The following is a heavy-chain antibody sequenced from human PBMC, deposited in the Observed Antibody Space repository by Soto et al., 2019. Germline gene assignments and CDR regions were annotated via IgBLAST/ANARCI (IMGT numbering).Heavy chain of an antibody. CDR2: IYYSGST. CDR3: ARVGMDYSNFGYYYYYMDV. J-gene: IGHJ6*03. Sequence: SETLSLTCTVSGGSISSYYWSWIRQPPGKGLEWIGYIYYSGSTNYNPSLKSRVTISVDTSKNQFSLKLSSVTAADTAVYYCARVGMDYSNFGYYYYYMDVWGKGTTVTVSS. D-gene: IGHD4-4*01. V-gene: IGHV4-59*01. CDR1: GGSISSYY.